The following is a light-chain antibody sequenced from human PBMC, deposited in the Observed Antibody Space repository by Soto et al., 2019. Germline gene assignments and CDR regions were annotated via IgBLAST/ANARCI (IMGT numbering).Light chain of an antibody. J-gene: IGKJ4*01. V-gene: IGKV3-11*01. CDR2: DAS. Sequence: IVLTQSPATLSLSPGERATLSCRASQRVSSYLAWYQQKPGQAPRLLIYDASNRATGIPARFSGSGSGTDFTLTISSLEPEDFAVYYCQQRSNGLTFGGGTKLEIK. CDR3: QQRSNGLT. CDR1: QRVSSY.